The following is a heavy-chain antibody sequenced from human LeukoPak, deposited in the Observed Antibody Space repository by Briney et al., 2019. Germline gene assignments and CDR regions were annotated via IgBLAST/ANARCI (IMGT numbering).Heavy chain of an antibody. V-gene: IGHV1-18*01. Sequence: ASVKVSCKASSYTFTSYGISWVRQAPGQGLEWMGWISAYNGNTNYAQKLQGRVTMTTDTSTGTAYMELRSLRSDDTAVYYCARDSTRGERSFDIWGQGTMVTVSS. CDR2: ISAYNGNT. J-gene: IGHJ3*02. CDR1: SYTFTSYG. D-gene: IGHD2/OR15-2a*01. CDR3: ARDSTRGERSFDI.